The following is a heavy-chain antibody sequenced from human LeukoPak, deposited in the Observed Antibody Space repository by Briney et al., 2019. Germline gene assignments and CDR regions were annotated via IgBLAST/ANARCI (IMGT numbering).Heavy chain of an antibody. V-gene: IGHV1-18*01. Sequence: GASVKVSCKASGYTFTSYGISWVRQAPGQGLEWMGWISAYNGNTNYAQKLQGRVTMTTDTSTSTAYMELRSLRSDDTAVYYCARDRLPQHYYYYMDVWGKGTTVTVSS. CDR1: GYTFTSYG. CDR3: ARDRLPQHYYYYMDV. CDR2: ISAYNGNT. D-gene: IGHD5/OR15-5a*01. J-gene: IGHJ6*03.